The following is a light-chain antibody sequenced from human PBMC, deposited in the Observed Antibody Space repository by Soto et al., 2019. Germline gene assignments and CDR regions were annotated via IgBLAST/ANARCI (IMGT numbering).Light chain of an antibody. CDR1: GSNIGNNY. CDR2: YDN. V-gene: IGLV1-51*01. Sequence: QSVLSQPPSVSAAPGQKVTISCSGSGSNIGNNYVSWYQQLPGTAPKLLIYYDNKRPSGIPDRFSGSKSGTSATLGITGLQTGDEANYYCGTWDSSLSAGGVFGRGTQLTVL. J-gene: IGLJ3*02. CDR3: GTWDSSLSAGGV.